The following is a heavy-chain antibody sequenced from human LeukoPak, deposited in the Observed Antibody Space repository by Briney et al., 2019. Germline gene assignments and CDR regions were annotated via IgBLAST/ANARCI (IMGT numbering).Heavy chain of an antibody. Sequence: PGGSLRLSCAASGFTFSSYSMNWVRQAPGKGLEWVSSISSSSSYIYYADSVKGRFTISRDNSKNTLYLQMNSLRAEDTAVYYCARDRPGRGATKIRETRDAFDIWGQGTMVTVSS. J-gene: IGHJ3*02. CDR3: ARDRPGRGATKIRETRDAFDI. CDR1: GFTFSSYS. CDR2: ISSSSSYI. D-gene: IGHD1-26*01. V-gene: IGHV3-21*01.